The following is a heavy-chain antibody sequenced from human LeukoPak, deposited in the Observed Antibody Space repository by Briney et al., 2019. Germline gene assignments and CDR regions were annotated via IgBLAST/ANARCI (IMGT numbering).Heavy chain of an antibody. D-gene: IGHD3-10*01. Sequence: GASVKVSCKASGYTFTSYGICWVRQAPGQGLEWMGWISAYNGNTNYAQKLQGRVTMTTDTSTSTAYMELRSLRSDDTAVYYCARTALRGVISSYNWFDPWGQGTLVTVSS. V-gene: IGHV1-18*01. CDR1: GYTFTSYG. J-gene: IGHJ5*02. CDR3: ARTALRGVISSYNWFDP. CDR2: ISAYNGNT.